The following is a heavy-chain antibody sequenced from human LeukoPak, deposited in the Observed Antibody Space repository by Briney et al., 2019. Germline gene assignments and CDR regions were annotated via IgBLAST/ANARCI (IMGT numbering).Heavy chain of an antibody. D-gene: IGHD2-2*01. Sequence: GESLQISCEGSGYSFTSYWIGWVSQMPGKGLEWMGVIYPGDSDTRYSPSFQGQVTISADKSISTAYLQWSSLKASDTAIYYCARKVAAADFYYGMDVWGQGTPVTVSS. J-gene: IGHJ6*02. V-gene: IGHV5-51*01. CDR2: IYPGDSDT. CDR1: GYSFTSYW. CDR3: ARKVAAADFYYGMDV.